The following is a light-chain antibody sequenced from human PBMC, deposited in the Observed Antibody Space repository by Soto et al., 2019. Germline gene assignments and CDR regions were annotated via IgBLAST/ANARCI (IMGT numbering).Light chain of an antibody. J-gene: IGLJ1*01. CDR1: RSDIGDSNF. V-gene: IGLV2-14*01. CDR3: AAFRSGTILV. CDR2: EVT. Sequence: QSVLTPPASVSGSPGQSVTISCTGPRSDIGDSNFISWYQHSPGKAPRLLIYEVTNRPPGDYRRFSRSKAGTTASLTISGLLGDDEADYFGAAFRSGTILVFGSGTKVTVL.